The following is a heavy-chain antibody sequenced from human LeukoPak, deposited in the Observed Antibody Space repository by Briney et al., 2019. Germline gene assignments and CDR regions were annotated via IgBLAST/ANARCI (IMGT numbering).Heavy chain of an antibody. CDR2: MNPNSGNT. CDR1: GYTFTSYD. V-gene: IGHV1-8*01. D-gene: IGHD3/OR15-3a*01. CDR3: ARALSWTTDSYYYVDV. Sequence: GASVKVSCKASGYTFTSYDINWVRQATGQGLEGMGWMNPNSGNTGYAQKFQGRVTMTMNTSITTAYMELSSLRSDDTAVYYCARALSWTTDSYYYVDVWGKGTSVTVSS. J-gene: IGHJ6*03.